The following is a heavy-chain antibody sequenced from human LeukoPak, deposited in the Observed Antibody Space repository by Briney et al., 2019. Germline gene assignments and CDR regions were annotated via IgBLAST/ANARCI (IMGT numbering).Heavy chain of an antibody. CDR1: GFTFSSYA. V-gene: IGHV3-74*01. CDR3: ARDRGYYDILTGSKTGY. Sequence: GGSLRLSCAASGFTFSSYAMSWVRQAPGKGLEWVSRINSDGSSTSYADSVKGRFTISRDNAKNTLYLQMNSLRAEDTAVYYCARDRGYYDILTGSKTGYWGQGTLVTVSS. D-gene: IGHD3-9*01. CDR2: INSDGSST. J-gene: IGHJ4*02.